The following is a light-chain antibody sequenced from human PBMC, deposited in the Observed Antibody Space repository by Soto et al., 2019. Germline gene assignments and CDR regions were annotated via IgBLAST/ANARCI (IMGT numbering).Light chain of an antibody. Sequence: SYELTQPPTVSVAPGQTAKITCGGINIGSKTVHWYQQRPGQAPVLVVYDDDDRPSGIPERFSGSNSGNTAALTISRVEAGDEADYYCQVWGTNSDYWVFGGGTKVTVL. J-gene: IGLJ3*02. CDR1: NIGSKT. V-gene: IGLV3-21*02. CDR2: DDD. CDR3: QVWGTNSDYWV.